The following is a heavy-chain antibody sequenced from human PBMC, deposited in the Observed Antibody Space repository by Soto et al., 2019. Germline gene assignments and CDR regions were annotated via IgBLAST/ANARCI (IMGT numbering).Heavy chain of an antibody. Sequence: GGSLRLSCAASGFTFSSYAMHWVRQAPGKGLEWVAVISYDGSNKYYADSVKGRFTISRDNSKNTLYLQMNSLRAEDTAVYYCARDFSGGPIRISTSCLGYWGQGTLVTVSS. CDR2: ISYDGSNK. V-gene: IGHV3-30-3*01. CDR1: GFTFSSYA. J-gene: IGHJ4*02. CDR3: ARDFSGGPIRISTSCLGY. D-gene: IGHD2-2*01.